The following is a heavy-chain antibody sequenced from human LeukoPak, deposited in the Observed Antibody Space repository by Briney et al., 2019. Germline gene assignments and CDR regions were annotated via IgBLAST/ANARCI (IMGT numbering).Heavy chain of an antibody. CDR1: WFTFNTHV. CDR3: ARDLKTSGWYGDCDY. Sequence: PGGSLRLSCAVSWFTFNTHVMSLVRQAPGKRLEWVSVISGPGENTYYAVSVKGRFTISRDNSKNTVYLEKNSLRAEGTAVYYCARDLKTSGWYGDCDYWVQGTLVTVPS. V-gene: IGHV3-23*01. CDR2: ISGPGENT. J-gene: IGHJ4*02. D-gene: IGHD6-19*01.